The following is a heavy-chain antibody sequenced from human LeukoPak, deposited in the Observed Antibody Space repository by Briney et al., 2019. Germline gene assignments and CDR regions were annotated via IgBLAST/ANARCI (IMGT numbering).Heavy chain of an antibody. CDR2: ISYDGSNQ. Sequence: PGGSLRLSCAASGFTFSSYAMHWVRQAPGKGLEWVAVISYDGSNQYYGDSVKGRFTVSRDNSKSTLYLQMNSLRAEDAAVYFCAKDRVEGKQWLAQFDYWGQGTLVTVSS. CDR3: AKDRVEGKQWLAQFDY. D-gene: IGHD6-19*01. V-gene: IGHV3-30*04. CDR1: GFTFSSYA. J-gene: IGHJ4*02.